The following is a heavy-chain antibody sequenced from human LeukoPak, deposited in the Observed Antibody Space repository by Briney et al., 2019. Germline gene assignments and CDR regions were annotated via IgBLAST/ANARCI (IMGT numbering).Heavy chain of an antibody. CDR1: GGSISSHY. D-gene: IGHD3-10*01. CDR2: IYYSGGT. V-gene: IGHV4-59*11. J-gene: IGHJ5*02. Sequence: SETLSLTCTVSGGSISSHYWSWIRRPPGKGLEWIGYIYYSGGTNYNPSLKSRVTISVDTSKNQFSLKLSSVTAADTAVYYCARARSGSYGNWFDPWGQGTLVTVSS. CDR3: ARARSGSYGNWFDP.